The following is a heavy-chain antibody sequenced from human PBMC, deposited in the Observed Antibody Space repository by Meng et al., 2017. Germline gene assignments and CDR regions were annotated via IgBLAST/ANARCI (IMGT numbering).Heavy chain of an antibody. CDR2: IIPIFGTA. CDR1: GGTFSSYA. J-gene: IGHJ4*02. CDR3: ARERLDYYDSSGYYLGGFDY. D-gene: IGHD3-22*01. V-gene: IGHV1-69*01. Sequence: QVQVVQPGAAVKKPGSLVKVSCKASGGTFSSYAISWVRQAPGQGLEWMGGIIPIFGTANYAQKFQGRVTITADESTSTAYMELSSLRSEDTAVYYCARERLDYYDSSGYYLGGFDYWGQGTLVTVSS.